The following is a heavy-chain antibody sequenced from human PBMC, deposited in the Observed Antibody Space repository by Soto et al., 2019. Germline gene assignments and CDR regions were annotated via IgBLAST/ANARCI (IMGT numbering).Heavy chain of an antibody. CDR2: INPSGGST. Sequence: ASVKVSFKASGYTFTSYYMHWVRQAPGQGLERKGIINPSGGSTSYAQKFQGRVTMTRDTSTSTVYMELSSLRSEDTAVYYCARVGGNSALWDYWGQGTLVTVSS. CDR3: ARVGGNSALWDY. CDR1: GYTFTSYY. D-gene: IGHD2-21*02. J-gene: IGHJ4*02. V-gene: IGHV1-46*03.